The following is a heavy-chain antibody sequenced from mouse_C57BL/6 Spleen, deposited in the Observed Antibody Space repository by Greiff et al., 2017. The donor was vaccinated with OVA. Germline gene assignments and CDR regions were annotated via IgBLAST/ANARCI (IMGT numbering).Heavy chain of an antibody. CDR1: GFNIKDDY. CDR3: TTLYHGFDY. Sequence: EVQLQQSGAELVRPGASVKLSCTASGFNIKDDYMHWVKQRPEQGLEWIGWIDPENGDTEYASKFQGKATITADTSSNTAYLQLSSLTSEDTAFYYCTTLYHGFDYWGQGTTLTVSS. CDR2: IDPENGDT. V-gene: IGHV14-4*01. D-gene: IGHD2-3*01. J-gene: IGHJ2*01.